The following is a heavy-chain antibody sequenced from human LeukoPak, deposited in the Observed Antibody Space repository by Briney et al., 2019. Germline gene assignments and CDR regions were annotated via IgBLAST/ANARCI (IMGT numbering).Heavy chain of an antibody. V-gene: IGHV3-33*06. Sequence: GTSLRLSCAASGFIFSSYGMHWVRQAPGKGLEWVAVIWYDGGDKYYADSVKGRFTISRDNSKNTLYLQMNSLRAEDTAVYYCAKDPQPYYDSSGYYSSWGQGTLVTVSS. J-gene: IGHJ5*02. D-gene: IGHD3-22*01. CDR2: IWYDGGDK. CDR1: GFIFSSYG. CDR3: AKDPQPYYDSSGYYSS.